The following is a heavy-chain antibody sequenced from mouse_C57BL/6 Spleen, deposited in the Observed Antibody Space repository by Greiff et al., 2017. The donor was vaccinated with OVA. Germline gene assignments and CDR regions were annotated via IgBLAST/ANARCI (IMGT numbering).Heavy chain of an antibody. CDR2: INPSSGYP. CDR3: ARSGPLLDY. V-gene: IGHV1-4*01. CDR1: GYSFPSYT. J-gene: IGHJ2*01. Sequence: HVQLQPSWADLARPGASVPMSCKASGYSFPSYTMHWVKQRPGQGLEWIGYINPSSGYPKYNQKFKDKATLTADKSSSTAYMQLSSQTSEDTADYYSARSGPLLDYWGQGTTLTVSS. D-gene: IGHD4-1*01.